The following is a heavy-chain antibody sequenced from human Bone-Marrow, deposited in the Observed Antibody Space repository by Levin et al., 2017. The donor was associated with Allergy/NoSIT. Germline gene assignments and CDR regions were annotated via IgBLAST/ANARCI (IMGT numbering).Heavy chain of an antibody. CDR1: GGSIRSGDYM. CDR2: SYHSGTT. CDR3: ARGLRPYYYGLDV. J-gene: IGHJ6*02. D-gene: IGHD3-3*01. Sequence: SSETLSLTCTVSGGSIRSGDYMWNWIRQHPETGLEWLGYSYHSGTTFYNPSLKGRLSISVDTSGNQFSLRLSSVTAADTAVYYCARGLRPYYYGLDVWGQGTTVTVSS. V-gene: IGHV4-31*03.